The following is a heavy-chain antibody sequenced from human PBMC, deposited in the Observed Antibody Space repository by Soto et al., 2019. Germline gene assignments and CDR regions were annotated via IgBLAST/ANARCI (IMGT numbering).Heavy chain of an antibody. V-gene: IGHV4-59*12. CDR3: ARRRGFPYYYGMDV. D-gene: IGHD5-12*01. Sequence: SETLSLTCTVSGGSISSYYWSWIRQPPGKGLEWIGYIYHSGSTYYNPSLKSRVTISVDRSKNQFSLKLSSVTAADTAVYYCARRRGFPYYYGMDVWGQGTTVTV. CDR1: GGSISSYY. J-gene: IGHJ6*02. CDR2: IYHSGST.